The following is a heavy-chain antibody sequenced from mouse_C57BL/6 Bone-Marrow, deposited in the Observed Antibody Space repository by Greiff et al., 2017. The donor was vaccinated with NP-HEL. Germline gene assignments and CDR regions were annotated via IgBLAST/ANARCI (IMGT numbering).Heavy chain of an antibody. D-gene: IGHD1-1*01. CDR1: GFTFRGYG. V-gene: IGHV5-6*02. CDR2: ISSGGSYT. Sequence: EVMLVESGGDLVKPGGSLKFSWQASGFTFRGYGMPWVRRTPDRSLEWVETISSGGSYTYYPASLTGRFTIPRDNAKNTLYLQMSSLKSEDTAMYYCARSSGYGSDWYFDVWGTGTTVTVSS. CDR3: ARSSGYGSDWYFDV. J-gene: IGHJ1*03.